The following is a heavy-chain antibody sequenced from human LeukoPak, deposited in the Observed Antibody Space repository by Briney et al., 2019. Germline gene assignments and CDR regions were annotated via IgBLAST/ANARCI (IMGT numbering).Heavy chain of an antibody. CDR3: ASGGGSGGTHDY. CDR2: ISSSSSYI. V-gene: IGHV3-21*01. D-gene: IGHD3-10*01. CDR1: GFTFSSYS. Sequence: GGSLRLSCAASGFTFSSYSMNWVRQAPGKGLEWVSSISSSSSYIYYADSVKGRFTISRDNAKNSLYLQMNSLRAEDTAVYYCASGGGSGGTHDYCGQGTLVTASS. J-gene: IGHJ4*02.